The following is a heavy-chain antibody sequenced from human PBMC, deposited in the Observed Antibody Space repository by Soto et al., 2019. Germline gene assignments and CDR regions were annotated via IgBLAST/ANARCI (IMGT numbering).Heavy chain of an antibody. CDR1: GGTFSSYA. V-gene: IGHV1-69*01. CDR2: IIPIFGTA. CDR3: ARVGVFDSGYDSAITITGASFDY. Sequence: QVQLVQSGAEVKKPGSSVKVSCKASGGTFSSYAISWVRQAPGQGLEWMGGIIPIFGTANYAQKFQGRVTITADESTSTAYMELSSLRSEDTAVYYCARVGVFDSGYDSAITITGASFDYWGQGTLVTVSS. J-gene: IGHJ4*02. D-gene: IGHD5-12*01.